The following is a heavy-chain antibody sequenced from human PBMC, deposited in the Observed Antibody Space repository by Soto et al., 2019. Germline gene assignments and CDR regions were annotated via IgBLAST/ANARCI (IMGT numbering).Heavy chain of an antibody. Sequence: SVKVSCKASGGTFSSYTISWVRQAPGQGLEWMGRIIPILGIANYAQKFQGRVTITADKSTSTAYMELSSLRSEDTAVYYCAREYGLYGSGGGCYPGPAYWGNGTLVPVSS. CDR1: GGTFSSYT. V-gene: IGHV1-69*04. CDR2: IIPILGIA. J-gene: IGHJ4*01. CDR3: AREYGLYGSGGGCYPGPAY. D-gene: IGHD2-15*01.